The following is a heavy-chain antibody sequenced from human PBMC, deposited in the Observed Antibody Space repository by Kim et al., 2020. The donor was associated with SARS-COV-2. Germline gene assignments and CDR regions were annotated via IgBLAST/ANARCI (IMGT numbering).Heavy chain of an antibody. J-gene: IGHJ6*02. V-gene: IGHV3-7*03. Sequence: GGSLRLSCAASGFTFSSYWMSWVRQAPGKGLEWVANIKQDGSEKYYVDSVKGRFTISRDNAKNSLYLQMNSLRAEDTAVYYCAREKRVRGDVLGGSGSYYKGAFDYYYYYGMDVWGQGTTVTVSS. CDR3: AREKRVRGDVLGGSGSYYKGAFDYYYYYGMDV. CDR2: IKQDGSEK. CDR1: GFTFSSYW. D-gene: IGHD3-10*01.